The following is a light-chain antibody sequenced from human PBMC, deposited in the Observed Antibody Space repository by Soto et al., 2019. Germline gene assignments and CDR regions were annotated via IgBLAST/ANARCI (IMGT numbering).Light chain of an antibody. CDR2: DAS. J-gene: IGKJ1*01. V-gene: IGKV3-11*01. CDR3: GQRTNWPWT. CDR1: QSVSVH. Sequence: EIVLTQSPGTLSLSPGERATLSCRASQSVSVHLAWYQQKPGQAPRLLIYDASNRATGIPARFSGSGSGTDFTLTIRSLAPADYAVYHCGQRTNWPWTCGQGSKLEIK.